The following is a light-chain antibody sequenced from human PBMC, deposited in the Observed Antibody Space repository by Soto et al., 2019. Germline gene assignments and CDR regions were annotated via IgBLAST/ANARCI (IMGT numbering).Light chain of an antibody. CDR3: SLYISGSTYV. CDR2: NVY. CDR1: SSDIGIYNF. Sequence: QSALTQPASVSGSPGQSITIFCTGTSSDIGIYNFVSWYQQHPGKAPKLMIYNVYSRPSGVSSRFSGSKSGNTASLTISWLQAEDEADYYCSLYISGSTYVFGTGTKLTVL. J-gene: IGLJ1*01. V-gene: IGLV2-14*03.